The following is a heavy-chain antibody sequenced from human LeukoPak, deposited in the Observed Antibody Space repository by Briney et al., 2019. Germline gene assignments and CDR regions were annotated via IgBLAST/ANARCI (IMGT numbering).Heavy chain of an antibody. Sequence: SETLSLTCTVSGGSISSYYWSWIRQPPGKGLEWIGYIYYSGSTDYNPSLKSRVTISVDTSKNQFSLKLSSVTAADTAVYYCARDLRSYGFDYWGQGTLVTVSS. CDR1: GGSISSYY. CDR3: ARDLRSYGFDY. CDR2: IYYSGST. J-gene: IGHJ4*02. D-gene: IGHD5-18*01. V-gene: IGHV4-59*01.